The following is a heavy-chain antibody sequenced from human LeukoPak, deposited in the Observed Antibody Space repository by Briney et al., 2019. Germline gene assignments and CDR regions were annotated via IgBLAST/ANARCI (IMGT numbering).Heavy chain of an antibody. CDR3: ARSQLVRVPDAFDI. J-gene: IGHJ3*02. Sequence: GESLKISCKGSGYSFTSHWIGWVRQMPGKGLEWMGIIYPGDSDTRYSPSFQGQVTISADKSISTAYLQRSSLKASDTAMYYCARSQLVRVPDAFDIWGQGTMVTVSS. V-gene: IGHV5-51*01. D-gene: IGHD6-6*01. CDR2: IYPGDSDT. CDR1: GYSFTSHW.